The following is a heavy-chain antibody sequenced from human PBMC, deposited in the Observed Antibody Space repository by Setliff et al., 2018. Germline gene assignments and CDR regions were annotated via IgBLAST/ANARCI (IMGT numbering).Heavy chain of an antibody. Sequence: SVKVSCKDSGYTFSTYGISWVRQAPGQGLEWMGGIIPVFGTAKYAQRFQGRVTITADASTKAAYMELSSLRSEDTALYYCARYNWNTNWFDPWGQGTLVTVSS. D-gene: IGHD1-20*01. CDR1: GYTFSTYG. CDR3: ARYNWNTNWFDP. J-gene: IGHJ5*02. CDR2: IIPVFGTA. V-gene: IGHV1-69*13.